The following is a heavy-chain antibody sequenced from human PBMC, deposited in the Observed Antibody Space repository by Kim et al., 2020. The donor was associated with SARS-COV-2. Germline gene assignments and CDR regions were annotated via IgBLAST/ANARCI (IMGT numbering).Heavy chain of an antibody. V-gene: IGHV4-59*01. D-gene: IGHD3-22*01. J-gene: IGHJ2*01. Sequence: SETLSLICTVSGGSISYYYWSWIRQPPGKGLEWIGYVFDSGSTKYNPSLKSRVTISLDTSKKQFSLQLTSVTAADTAVYYCARGKYYYDGSGNPRFWYSDIWGRGTLVTVYS. CDR1: GGSISYYY. CDR3: ARGKYYYDGSGNPRFWYSDI. CDR2: VFDSGST.